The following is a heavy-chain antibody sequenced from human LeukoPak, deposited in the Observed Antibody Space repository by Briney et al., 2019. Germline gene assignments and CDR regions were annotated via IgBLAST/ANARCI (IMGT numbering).Heavy chain of an antibody. V-gene: IGHV3-23*01. CDR1: GFTFSTYA. D-gene: IGHD3-3*01. CDR2: ISDSGGSL. J-gene: IGHJ3*01. Sequence: PGGSLRLSCAASGFTFSTYAMSWVRQAPGKGLEWVSAISDSGGSLYYADSVKGRFTISRDNSKNTLYLQMNSLRAEDTAVYYCAKLVSGYTNDACDFWGQGTMVTVSS. CDR3: AKLVSGYTNDACDF.